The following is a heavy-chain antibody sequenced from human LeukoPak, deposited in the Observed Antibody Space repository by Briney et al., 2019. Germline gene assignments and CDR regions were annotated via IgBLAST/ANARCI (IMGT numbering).Heavy chain of an antibody. V-gene: IGHV4-34*01. Sequence: ASETLSLTCAVYGGSFSGYYWSWIRQPPGKGPGWIGEINHSGSTNYNPSLKSRVTISVDTSKNQFSLKLSSVTAADTAVYYCARWGSGNDYWGQGTLVTVSS. D-gene: IGHD2-15*01. CDR2: INHSGST. CDR1: GGSFSGYY. CDR3: ARWGSGNDY. J-gene: IGHJ4*02.